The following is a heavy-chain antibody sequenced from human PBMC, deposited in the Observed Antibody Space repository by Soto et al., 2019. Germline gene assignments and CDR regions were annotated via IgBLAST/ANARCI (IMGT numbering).Heavy chain of an antibody. D-gene: IGHD3-10*01. J-gene: IGHJ6*02. Sequence: SETLSLTCAVYGGSFSGYYWSWIRQPPGKGLEWIGEINHSGSTNYNPSLKSRVTISVDTSKNQFSLKLSSVAAADTAVYYCARGRDYYGSGSYYYYGMDVWGQGTTVTVSS. CDR1: GGSFSGYY. CDR3: ARGRDYYGSGSYYYYGMDV. V-gene: IGHV4-34*01. CDR2: INHSGST.